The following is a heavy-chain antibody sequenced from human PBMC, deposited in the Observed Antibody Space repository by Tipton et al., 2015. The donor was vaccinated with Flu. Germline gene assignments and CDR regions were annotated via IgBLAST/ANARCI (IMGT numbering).Heavy chain of an antibody. CDR1: GFDFSVYG. D-gene: IGHD3-16*01. CDR2: IWYDGSNI. CDR3: ARDEGVVNYYFGMDA. J-gene: IGHJ6*01. V-gene: IGHV3-33*01. Sequence: SLRLSCKVSGFDFSVYGMHWVRQAPGKGLEWVAVIWYDGSNIHYADSVKGRFTISRDNSKSTLYLQMNGLRAEDTAVYYCARDEGVVNYYFGMDAWGQGTTVTVSS.